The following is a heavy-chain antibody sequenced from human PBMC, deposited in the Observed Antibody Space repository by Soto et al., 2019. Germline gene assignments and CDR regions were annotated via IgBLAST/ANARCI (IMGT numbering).Heavy chain of an antibody. CDR2: IIPIFGTA. V-gene: IGHV1-69*13. CDR3: ARGPIHLFGVTRANWFDP. D-gene: IGHD3-3*01. J-gene: IGHJ5*02. CDR1: GGTFSSYA. Sequence: SVKVSCKASGGTFSSYAISWVRQAPGQGLEWMGGIIPIFGTANYAQKFQGRVTITADESTSTAYMELSSLRSEDTAVYYCARGPIHLFGVTRANWFDPWGQGTLVTVSS.